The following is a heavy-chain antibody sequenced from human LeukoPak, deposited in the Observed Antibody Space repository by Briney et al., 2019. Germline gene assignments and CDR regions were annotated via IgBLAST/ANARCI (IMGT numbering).Heavy chain of an antibody. CDR3: ARMDDCDTTGCSSFDY. CDR2: IYSSGST. V-gene: IGHV4-4*07. CDR1: GGSISNYY. D-gene: IGHD2-2*01. J-gene: IGHJ4*02. Sequence: SETLSLTCTVSGGSISNYYWSWIRQPAGKGLEWIGRIYSSGSTNHNPSLQSRVTMSVDTSKNQFSLKLDSVTAADTAMYYCARMDDCDTTGCSSFDYWGQGTLVTVSS.